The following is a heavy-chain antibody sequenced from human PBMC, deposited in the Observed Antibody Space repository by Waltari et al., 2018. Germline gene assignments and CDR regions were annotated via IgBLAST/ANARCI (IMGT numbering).Heavy chain of an antibody. V-gene: IGHV3-30*18. CDR1: GFTFSSYG. CDR2: IWYDGSNK. J-gene: IGHJ3*02. Sequence: QVQLVESGGGVVQPGRSLRLSCAASGFTFSSYGMHWVRQAPGKGLEWVAVIWYDGSNKYYADSVKGRFTISRDNSKNTLYLQMNSLRAEDTAMYYCAKDLITTVRGGAFDIWGQGTMVTVSS. D-gene: IGHD4-17*01. CDR3: AKDLITTVRGGAFDI.